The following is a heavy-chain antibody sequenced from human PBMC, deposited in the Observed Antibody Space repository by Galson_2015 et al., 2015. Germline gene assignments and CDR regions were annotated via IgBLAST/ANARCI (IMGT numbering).Heavy chain of an antibody. CDR3: ARTSSGWPPYFDY. CDR2: IYYSGST. V-gene: IGHV4-39*01. CDR1: GGSISSRSYY. J-gene: IGHJ4*02. D-gene: IGHD6-19*01. Sequence: ETLSLTCTVSGGSISSRSYYWGWIRQPPGKGLEWIGSIYYSGSTYYNPSLKSQVTISVDTSKNQFSLKLSSVTAADTAVYYCARTSSGWPPYFDYWGQGTLVTVSS.